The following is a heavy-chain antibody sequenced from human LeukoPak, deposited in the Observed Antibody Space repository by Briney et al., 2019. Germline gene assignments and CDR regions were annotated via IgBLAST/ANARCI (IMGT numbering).Heavy chain of an antibody. V-gene: IGHV4-59*01. CDR3: ARDRDGYKGGNFDY. CDR1: GGSISSYY. D-gene: IGHD5-24*01. Sequence: SETLSLTCTVSGGSISSYYWSWIRQPPGKGLEWIGYIYYSGSTNYNPSLKSRVTISVDTSKNQFSLKLSSVTAADTAVYYCARDRDGYKGGNFDYWGQGTLVTVSS. J-gene: IGHJ4*02. CDR2: IYYSGST.